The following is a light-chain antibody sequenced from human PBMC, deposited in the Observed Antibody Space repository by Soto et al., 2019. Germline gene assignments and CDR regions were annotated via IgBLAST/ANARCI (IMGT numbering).Light chain of an antibody. V-gene: IGLV2-14*01. J-gene: IGLJ3*02. CDR1: SSDIGYYNY. CDR2: EVS. Sequence: QSVLTQPASVSGSPGQWITISCTGTSSDIGYYNYVSWYQQDPGKAPKLIIYEVSNRPSGVSNRFSGSKSGNTASLTISGLQAEDKADYYCSSYTRSSTLVVFGGGTKLTVL. CDR3: SSYTRSSTLVV.